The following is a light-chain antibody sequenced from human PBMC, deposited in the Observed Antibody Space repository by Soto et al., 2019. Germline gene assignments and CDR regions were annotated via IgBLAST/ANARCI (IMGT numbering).Light chain of an antibody. CDR1: QSINNW. V-gene: IGKV1-5*01. CDR3: QQYNSYSRT. J-gene: IGKJ1*01. CDR2: DAS. Sequence: DIQMTQSPSTLSASVGDRVTITCRASQSINNWMAWYQQKPGKAPKLLIYDASSLEGGVPSRFSGSGSGTEFTLTISSRQPDDFVTYYCQQYNSYSRTFGQGTKVDIK.